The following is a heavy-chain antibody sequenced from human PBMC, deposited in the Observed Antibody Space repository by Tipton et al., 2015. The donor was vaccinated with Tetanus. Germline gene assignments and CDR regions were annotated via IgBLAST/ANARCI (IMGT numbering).Heavy chain of an antibody. V-gene: IGHV4-31*03. J-gene: IGHJ4*02. CDR1: GGSISSGGYY. CDR3: GRRGGGSTFDH. CDR2: IYYTGNT. D-gene: IGHD1-26*01. Sequence: GLVKPSQTLSLTCSVSGGSISSGGYYWSWIRQHPGKGLEWLGYIYYTGNTYYNPSLKSRLTISLDTSKNQFSLRLSSLSAADTAFYCCGRRGGGSTFDHWGQGTLVTVSS.